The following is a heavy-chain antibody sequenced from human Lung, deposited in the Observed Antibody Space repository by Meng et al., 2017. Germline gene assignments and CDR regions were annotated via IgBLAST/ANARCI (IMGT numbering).Heavy chain of an antibody. J-gene: IGHJ5*02. CDR2: IFYSGNS. CDR1: GRSMIPRDYY. Sequence: QVQLQESGPGLVKPSETLSLTCTASGRSMIPRDYYWGWFRRPPGKGLEWMGCIFYSGNSQYNPSLQSRVTISVATSRTQFSLTLTSLTAADTAIYYCARHGLPGITPSGAVIGGNWFDPWGQGILVTVSS. V-gene: IGHV4-39*01. D-gene: IGHD3-16*01. CDR3: ARHGLPGITPSGAVIGGNWFDP.